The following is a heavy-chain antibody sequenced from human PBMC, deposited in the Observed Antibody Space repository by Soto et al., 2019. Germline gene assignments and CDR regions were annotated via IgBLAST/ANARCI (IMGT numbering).Heavy chain of an antibody. D-gene: IGHD3-10*01. Sequence: SETLSLTCTVSGGSIASGGYYWSWIRQLPGKGLEWIGYIYYSGSTYYNPSLESRVTISVDTSKNQFSLSLRSVTAADTAVYYCARCGSGSHDYWGQGTLVTVSS. V-gene: IGHV4-31*03. J-gene: IGHJ4*02. CDR1: GGSIASGGYY. CDR2: IYYSGST. CDR3: ARCGSGSHDY.